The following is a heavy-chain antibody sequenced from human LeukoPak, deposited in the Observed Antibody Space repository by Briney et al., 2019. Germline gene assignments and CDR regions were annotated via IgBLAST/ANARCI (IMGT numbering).Heavy chain of an antibody. Sequence: PGRSLRLSCAASGFLFNTYGMRWVRQAPGKGLEWVAVIWYDGSNKFYADSVKGRFTISRDNSKDTLYLYMNNLRADDTGVYYCARASGPFDYWGRGTLVTVSS. D-gene: IGHD3-10*01. CDR3: ARASGPFDY. CDR2: IWYDGSNK. J-gene: IGHJ4*01. CDR1: GFLFNTYG. V-gene: IGHV3-33*08.